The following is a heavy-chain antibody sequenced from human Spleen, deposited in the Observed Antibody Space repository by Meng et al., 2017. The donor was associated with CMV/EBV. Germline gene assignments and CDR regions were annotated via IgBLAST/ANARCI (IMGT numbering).Heavy chain of an antibody. CDR1: GGSISSYY. CDR3: VRGGDLKGATMIRSMLFDI. D-gene: IGHD3-10*01. CDR2: IYYSGST. J-gene: IGHJ3*02. Sequence: SETLSLTCTVSGGSISSYYWSWIRQPPGKGLEWIGYIYYSGSTNYNPSLKSRVSISVDMSKNQFSLKLSSVTAADTAVYYCVRGGDLKGATMIRSMLFDIWGQGTMVTVSS. V-gene: IGHV4-59*01.